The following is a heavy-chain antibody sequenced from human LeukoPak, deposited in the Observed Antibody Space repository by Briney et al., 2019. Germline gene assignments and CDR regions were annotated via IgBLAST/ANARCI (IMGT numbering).Heavy chain of an antibody. CDR1: VFTFRGDW. CDR3: TTTRLADAFYFDY. J-gene: IGHJ4*02. V-gene: IGHV3-74*01. D-gene: IGHD6-13*01. Sequence: PGGSLRLSCAASVFTFRGDWVHWGPQAPGKGLGWVSRINSDGSRTTYADAVKGRFTVSRDNPKNTLYLQMNSLRAEDTAVYYCTTTRLADAFYFDYWGQGTLVTVSS. CDR2: INSDGSRT.